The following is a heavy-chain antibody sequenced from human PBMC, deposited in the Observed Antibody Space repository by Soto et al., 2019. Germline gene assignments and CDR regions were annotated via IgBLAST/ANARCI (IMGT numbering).Heavy chain of an antibody. J-gene: IGHJ4*02. V-gene: IGHV3-7*01. D-gene: IGHD4-4*01. Sequence: EVQLVESGGGLVQPGGSLRLSCVASAFTFSRSWMSWVRQTPGKGLEWVANIKEDGSDKYYVDSVRGRFTISRDNAKNSLYLQMTSLRAEDTAVYYCARDPTVGDYSYWGQGTLVTVSS. CDR1: AFTFSRSW. CDR3: ARDPTVGDYSY. CDR2: IKEDGSDK.